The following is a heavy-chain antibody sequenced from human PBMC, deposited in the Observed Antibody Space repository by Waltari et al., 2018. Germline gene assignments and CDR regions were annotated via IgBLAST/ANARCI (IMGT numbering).Heavy chain of an antibody. D-gene: IGHD3-9*01. Sequence: QLQLQESGPGLVKPSETLSLTCTVSGGSISSESYYWGWIRQPPGKGLEWIGIISYSGSTYYNPSTKSRVTISVDTSKTQFSLKLSVVTAADTAVYYCARLSYHIVTGYGWFDPWGLGTLVTVSS. CDR3: ARLSYHIVTGYGWFDP. CDR2: ISYSGST. CDR1: GGSISSESYY. J-gene: IGHJ5*02. V-gene: IGHV4-39*01.